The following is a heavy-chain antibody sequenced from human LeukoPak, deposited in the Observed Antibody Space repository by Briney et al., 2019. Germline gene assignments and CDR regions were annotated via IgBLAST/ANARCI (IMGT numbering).Heavy chain of an antibody. V-gene: IGHV3-30*18. CDR1: GFTFSRYE. D-gene: IGHD6-13*01. Sequence: PGRSLRLSCAASGFTFSRYEMHWVRQAPGKGLEWVAFIPYDASDKYYADSVKGRFTISRDNSNNTLTLHMNSLRTEDTSIYFCAKGAWAADGPMGNNFASWGQGSLVTVSS. CDR2: IPYDASDK. J-gene: IGHJ4*02. CDR3: AKGAWAADGPMGNNFAS.